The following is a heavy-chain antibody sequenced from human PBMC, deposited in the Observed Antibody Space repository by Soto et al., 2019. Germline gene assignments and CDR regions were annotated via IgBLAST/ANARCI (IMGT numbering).Heavy chain of an antibody. J-gene: IGHJ4*02. Sequence: QVQLVQSGAEVKKPGASVKVSCKASGYTFTSYGISWVRQAPGQGLEWMGWISAYNGNTNYAQKLQGRVTMTTDTSTSTAYRELRSLRSDDTAVYYCARAGIYCSSTSCRFDYWGQGTLVTVSS. V-gene: IGHV1-18*01. CDR3: ARAGIYCSSTSCRFDY. D-gene: IGHD2-2*01. CDR1: GYTFTSYG. CDR2: ISAYNGNT.